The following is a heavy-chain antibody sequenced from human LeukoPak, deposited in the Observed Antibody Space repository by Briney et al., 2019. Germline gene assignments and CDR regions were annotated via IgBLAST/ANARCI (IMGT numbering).Heavy chain of an antibody. CDR2: INSDGSST. D-gene: IGHD3-3*01. J-gene: IGHJ6*02. CDR3: AREEYYDFWSGYSPYYYYHGMDV. Sequence: GGSLRLSCAASGFTFSSYWMHWVRQAPGKGLVWVSRINSDGSSTSYADSVKGRFTISRDNAKNTLYLQMNSLRAEDTAVYYCAREEYYDFWSGYSPYYYYHGMDVWGQGTTVTVSS. CDR1: GFTFSSYW. V-gene: IGHV3-74*01.